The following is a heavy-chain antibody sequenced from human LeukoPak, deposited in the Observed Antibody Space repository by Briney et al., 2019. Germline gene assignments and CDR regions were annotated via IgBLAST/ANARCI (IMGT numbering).Heavy chain of an antibody. V-gene: IGHV4-34*01. D-gene: IGHD3-9*01. CDR3: ARFRYFDWLSYRTYYFDY. CDR1: GGSFSGYY. CDR2: INHSGST. J-gene: IGHJ4*02. Sequence: SETLSLTCAVYGGSFSGYYWSWIRQPPGKGLEWIGEINHSGSTNYNPSLKSRVTISVDTSKNQFSLKLSSVTAADTAVYYCARFRYFDWLSYRTYYFDYWGQGTLVTVSS.